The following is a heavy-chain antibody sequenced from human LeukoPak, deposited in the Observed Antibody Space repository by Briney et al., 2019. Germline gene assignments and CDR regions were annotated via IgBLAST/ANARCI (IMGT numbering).Heavy chain of an antibody. V-gene: IGHV3-23*01. D-gene: IGHD1-26*01. CDR2: ISGSGDST. J-gene: IGHJ4*02. CDR1: GFTFSSYV. CDR3: AKGPTEWELVPPHFDY. Sequence: GGSLRLSCAASGFTFSSYVMSWVRQAPGKGLEWVSGISGSGDSTYYVDSVRGRFTISRDNFKNTLYLQMSSLRVEDTAVYYCAKGPTEWELVPPHFDYWGQGTLVTVSS.